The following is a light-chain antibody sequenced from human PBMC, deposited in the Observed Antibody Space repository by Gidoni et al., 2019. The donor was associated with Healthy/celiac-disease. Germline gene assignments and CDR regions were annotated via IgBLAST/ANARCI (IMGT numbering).Light chain of an antibody. Sequence: VVMTQSPLSLPVTLGQPASISCRSSHSLVYSEGHTYWNWFKHRPGKSPRRLIYKVSNRDSEVPDRVSGSGSGTDVTMKSSRVEAEEVGVDYYRQGTHWPPWTFGQGTKVEIK. CDR3: RQGTHWPPWT. V-gene: IGKV2-30*01. J-gene: IGKJ1*01. CDR1: HSLVYSEGHTY. CDR2: KVS.